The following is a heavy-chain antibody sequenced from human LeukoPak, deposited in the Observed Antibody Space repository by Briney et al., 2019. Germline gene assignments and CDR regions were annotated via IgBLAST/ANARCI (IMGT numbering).Heavy chain of an antibody. CDR1: GYTFTGYY. CDR3: ARDHRSYYDILTGYYKGWFDP. CDR2: INPNSGGT. V-gene: IGHV1-2*02. D-gene: IGHD3-9*01. J-gene: IGHJ5*02. Sequence: ASVKVSCKASGYTFTGYYMHWVRQAPGQGLEWMGWINPNSGGTNYAQKFQGRVTMTRDTSISTAYMELSRLRSDDTAVYYCARDHRSYYDILTGYYKGWFDPRGQGTLVTVSS.